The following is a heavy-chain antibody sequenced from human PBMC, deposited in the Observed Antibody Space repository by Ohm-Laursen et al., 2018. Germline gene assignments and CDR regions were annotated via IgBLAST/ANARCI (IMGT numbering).Heavy chain of an antibody. D-gene: IGHD2-2*01. CDR1: GGSITSYY. J-gene: IGHJ6*02. CDR3: ARAMHNEYYGMDV. V-gene: IGHV4-59*01. CDR2: VDYSGNT. Sequence: SQTLSLTYDVSGGSITSYYWNWIRQPPGKGLEWIGYVDYSGNTRYNPSLKSRVTISVDTSKNQFSLNLGSVTAADTAVYYCARAMHNEYYGMDVWGRGTTVTVSS.